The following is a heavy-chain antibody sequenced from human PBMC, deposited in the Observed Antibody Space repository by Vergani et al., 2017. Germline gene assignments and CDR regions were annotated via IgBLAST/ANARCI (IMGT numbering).Heavy chain of an antibody. V-gene: IGHV4-59*01. CDR2: IHYSGST. D-gene: IGHD3-9*01. J-gene: IGHJ5*02. CDR1: GGSISSYY. CDR3: ARVRYDISVAVGITHNWFDP. Sequence: QVQLQESGPGLVKPSETLSLTCTVSGGSISSYYWSWIRPPPGKGLEWIWYIHYSGSTNYNPSLKSRCTISVDTSKNQFSLKLSSVTAADTAVYYCARVRYDISVAVGITHNWFDPWGQGTLVTVSS.